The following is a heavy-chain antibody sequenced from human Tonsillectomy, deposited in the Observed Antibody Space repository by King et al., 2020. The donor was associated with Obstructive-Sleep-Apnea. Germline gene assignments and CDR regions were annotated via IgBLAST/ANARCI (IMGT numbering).Heavy chain of an antibody. CDR2: INHSGSI. J-gene: IGHJ4*02. D-gene: IGHD3-10*01. CDR3: ARGYYGSGSSGY. Sequence: HVQLQQWGAGLLKPSETLSLTCAVYGGSFSGYYWTWLRQPPGKGLEWIGEINHSGSINYDPSLKSRVTISVDTSKNQFSLKLTSVTAADTAVYYCARGYYGSGSSGYWGQGTLVTVSS. V-gene: IGHV4-34*01. CDR1: GGSFSGYY.